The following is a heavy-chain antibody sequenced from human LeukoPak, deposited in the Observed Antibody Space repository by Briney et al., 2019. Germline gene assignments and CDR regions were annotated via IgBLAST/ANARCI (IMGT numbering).Heavy chain of an antibody. CDR1: GFTFSGYS. CDR2: ISSSSSTI. D-gene: IGHD3-3*01. J-gene: IGHJ4*02. Sequence: PGGSLRLSCAASGFTFSGYSMNWVRQAPGKGLEWVSYISSSSSTIYYADSVKGRFTISRDNAKNSLYLQMNSLRAEDTAVYYCARSYDSDYWGQGTLVTVSS. CDR3: ARSYDSDY. V-gene: IGHV3-48*01.